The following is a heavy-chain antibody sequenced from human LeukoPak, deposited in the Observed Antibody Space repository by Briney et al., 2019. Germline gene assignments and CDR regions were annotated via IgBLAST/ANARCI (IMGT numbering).Heavy chain of an antibody. D-gene: IGHD2-15*01. J-gene: IGHJ4*02. CDR1: GFSLSVSGVG. CDR2: IYWDDDT. V-gene: IGHV2-5*02. CDR3: AHSDRYCSGGSCYPGSYFDY. Sequence: SGPTLVNPTQTLTLTCSFSGFSLSVSGVGVGWIRQPPGKALEWLAVIYWDDDTRYSPSLKNRLTITKDTSKNQVVFTMTNMDPVDTATYYCAHSDRYCSGGSCYPGSYFDYWGQGTLVTVPS.